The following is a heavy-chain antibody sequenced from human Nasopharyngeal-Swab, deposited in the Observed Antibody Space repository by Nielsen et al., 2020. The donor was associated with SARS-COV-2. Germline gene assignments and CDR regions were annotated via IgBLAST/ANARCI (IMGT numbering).Heavy chain of an antibody. CDR3: AGPSWSSLIYGMDV. V-gene: IGHV3-23*01. CDR1: GFTFSSYA. J-gene: IGHJ6*02. CDR2: ISGSGGST. Sequence: GESLKISCAASGFTFSSYAMSWVRQAPGKGLEWVSAISGSGGSTYYADSVKGRFTISRDNSKNTLYLQMNSLRAEDTAVYYCAGPSWSSLIYGMDVWGQGTTVTVSS. D-gene: IGHD6-13*01.